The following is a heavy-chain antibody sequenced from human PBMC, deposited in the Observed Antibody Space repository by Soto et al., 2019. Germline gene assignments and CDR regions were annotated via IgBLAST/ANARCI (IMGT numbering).Heavy chain of an antibody. D-gene: IGHD5-12*01. J-gene: IGHJ6*02. CDR2: IVPSVGAG. CDR1: GGTFSSYA. V-gene: IGHV1-69*01. Sequence: QVQLVQSGAEVKKPGSSAKVSCKASGGTFSSYAISWVRQAPGQGLEWMGGIVPSVGAGNYAQKFKGRVKITADESTSTAYMALSSLRFEDTAVYFCARGQVGEMATLPWTHYYGMDVWGQGTTVTVAS. CDR3: ARGQVGEMATLPWTHYYGMDV.